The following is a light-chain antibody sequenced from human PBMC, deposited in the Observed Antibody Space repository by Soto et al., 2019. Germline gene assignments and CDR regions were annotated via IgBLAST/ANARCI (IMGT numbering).Light chain of an antibody. Sequence: DVVMTQSPLSLPVTLGQPAYISCRSSQSLVQSDGNTYLNWFQQRPGQSPRRLIYKVSKRDSGVRDRLSGSGSGTDFTLEISRVEAEDVGVYFCMQGTHWPWTFGQGTKVEIK. CDR3: MQGTHWPWT. CDR1: QSLVQSDGNTY. V-gene: IGKV2-30*02. J-gene: IGKJ1*01. CDR2: KVS.